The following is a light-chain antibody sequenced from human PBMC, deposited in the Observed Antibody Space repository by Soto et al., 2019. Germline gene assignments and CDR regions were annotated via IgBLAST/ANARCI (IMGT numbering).Light chain of an antibody. CDR3: TPYGSSPPVT. CDR1: QSVSSSY. Sequence: IVLTQSPGTLSFSPGERATLSCRASQSVSSSYLAWYQQKPGQAPRLLIYGASSRATGIPDRFSGSGSGTDFILTISRLEPEDFAVYYCTPYGSSPPVTFGQGTKVEIX. V-gene: IGKV3-20*01. CDR2: GAS. J-gene: IGKJ1*01.